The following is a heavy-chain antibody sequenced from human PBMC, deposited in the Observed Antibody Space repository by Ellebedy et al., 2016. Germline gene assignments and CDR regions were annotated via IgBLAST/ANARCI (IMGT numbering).Heavy chain of an antibody. CDR1: GYRFTTYW. V-gene: IGHV5-10-1*01. D-gene: IGHD3-3*01. CDR2: IDPRDSET. J-gene: IGHJ4*02. CDR3: ARHFGSLDAPDY. Sequence: GESLKISCRGSGYRFTTYWITWVRQMPGKGLEWVGTIDPRDSETRYGPSLQGHVTISSDKSINTAYLQWSSLKASDTAMYFCARHFGSLDAPDYWGQGTLVTVSS.